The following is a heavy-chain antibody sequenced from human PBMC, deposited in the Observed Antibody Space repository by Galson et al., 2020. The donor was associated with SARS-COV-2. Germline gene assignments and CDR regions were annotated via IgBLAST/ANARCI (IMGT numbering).Heavy chain of an antibody. CDR2: IDPSDSYT. CDR1: GYSFTSYW. Sequence: KVSCKGSGYSFTSYWISWVRQMPGKGLEWMGRIDPSDSYTNYSPSFQGHVTISADKSISTAYLQWSSLKASDTAMYYCVRIEYYYDSSGYYSYWGQGTLVTVSS. V-gene: IGHV5-10-1*01. CDR3: VRIEYYYDSSGYYSY. J-gene: IGHJ4*02. D-gene: IGHD3-22*01.